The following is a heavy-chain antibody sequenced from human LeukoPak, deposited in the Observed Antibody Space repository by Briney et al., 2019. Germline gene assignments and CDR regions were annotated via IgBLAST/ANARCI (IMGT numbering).Heavy chain of an antibody. CDR2: IYYSGST. J-gene: IGHJ5*02. CDR3: ARTIVVVPAATNWFDP. V-gene: IGHV4-59*08. D-gene: IGHD2-2*01. Sequence: SETLSLTCTVSGGSISSYYWSWIRQPPGKGLEWIGYIYYSGSTNYNPPLKSRVTISVDTSKNQFSLKLSSVTAADTAVYYCARTIVVVPAATNWFDPWGQGTLVTVSS. CDR1: GGSISSYY.